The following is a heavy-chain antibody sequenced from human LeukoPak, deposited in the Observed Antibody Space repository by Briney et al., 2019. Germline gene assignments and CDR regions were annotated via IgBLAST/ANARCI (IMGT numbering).Heavy chain of an antibody. CDR1: GYTFTSYG. CDR2: ISAYNGNT. J-gene: IGHJ4*02. Sequence: ASVKVSCKASGYTFTSYGISWVRQAPGQGLEWMGWISAYNGNTNYAQKLQGRVTMTTDTSTSTAYMELRSLRSDDTAVYYCAREGFGDIVVVPAAMPFDYWGQGTLVTVSS. D-gene: IGHD2-2*01. V-gene: IGHV1-18*01. CDR3: AREGFGDIVVVPAAMPFDY.